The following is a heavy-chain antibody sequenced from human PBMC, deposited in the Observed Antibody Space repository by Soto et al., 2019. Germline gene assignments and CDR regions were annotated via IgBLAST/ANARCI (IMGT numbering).Heavy chain of an antibody. CDR1: GGTFSSYA. J-gene: IGHJ6*02. CDR3: ARDSLVVVTATAYYYYGMGV. D-gene: IGHD2-21*02. V-gene: IGHV1-69*13. CDR2: IIPIFGTA. Sequence: SVKVSCKASGGTFSSYAISWVRQAPGQGLEWMGGIIPIFGTANYAQKFQGRVTITADESTSTAYMELSSLRSEDTAVYYCARDSLVVVTATAYYYYGMGVWGQGTTVTVSS.